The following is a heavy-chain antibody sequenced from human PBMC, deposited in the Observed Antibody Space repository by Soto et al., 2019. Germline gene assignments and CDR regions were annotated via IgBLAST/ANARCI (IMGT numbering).Heavy chain of an antibody. J-gene: IGHJ6*02. V-gene: IGHV3-33*01. Sequence: QVQLVESGGGVVQPGRSLRLSCAASGFTFSSYGMHWVHQAPGKGLEWVAVIWYDGSNKYYADSVKGRFTISRDNSKNTLYLQMNSLRAEDTAVYYCARDLAPFVVVPTAGMDVWGQGTTVTVSS. D-gene: IGHD2-2*01. CDR1: GFTFSSYG. CDR2: IWYDGSNK. CDR3: ARDLAPFVVVPTAGMDV.